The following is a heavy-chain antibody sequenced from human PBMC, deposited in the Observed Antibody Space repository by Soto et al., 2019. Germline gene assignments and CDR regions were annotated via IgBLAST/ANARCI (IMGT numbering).Heavy chain of an antibody. CDR3: TRSFGDYVSFDA. Sequence: EVQLVESVGGLLQPGRFLRLSCAASGFSFEDYAMHWVRQAPGKGLEWVSSISWNSVRKAYADSVKGRFTISRDNAKNSLYLQMDSLRAEDTAFYYCTRSFGDYVSFDAWGQGSLVTVSS. J-gene: IGHJ5*02. V-gene: IGHV3-9*01. CDR1: GFSFEDYA. D-gene: IGHD4-17*01. CDR2: ISWNSVRK.